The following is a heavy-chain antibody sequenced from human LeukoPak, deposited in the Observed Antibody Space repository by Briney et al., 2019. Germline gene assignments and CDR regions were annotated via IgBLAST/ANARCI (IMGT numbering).Heavy chain of an antibody. V-gene: IGHV3-13*04. CDR2: IGTAGDT. D-gene: IGHD6-6*01. J-gene: IGHJ4*02. CDR3: ARALRHSSSIFDY. Sequence: PGGSLRLSCAASGFTFSTYDMHWVRQVPGKGLEWVSGIGTAGDTYYPDSVKGRFTISRENAKNSLYLQMNSLRAGDTALYYCARALRHSSSIFDYWGQGTLVTVSS. CDR1: GFTFSTYD.